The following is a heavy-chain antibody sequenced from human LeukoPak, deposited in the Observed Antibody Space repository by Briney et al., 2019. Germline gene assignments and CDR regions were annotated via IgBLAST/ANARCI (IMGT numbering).Heavy chain of an antibody. CDR1: GYTFPSYF. Sequence: ASVKVSCKASGYTFPSYFMHWVRQAPGQGLEWMGIINPTGGSTTYAQKFQGRVTITRDTSASTAYMELSSLRSEDTAVYYCARADGQWLPFDYWGQGTLVTVSS. CDR2: INPTGGST. V-gene: IGHV1-46*01. J-gene: IGHJ4*02. D-gene: IGHD6-19*01. CDR3: ARADGQWLPFDY.